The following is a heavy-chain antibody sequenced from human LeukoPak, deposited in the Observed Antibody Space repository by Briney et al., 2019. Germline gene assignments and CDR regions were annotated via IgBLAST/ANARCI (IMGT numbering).Heavy chain of an antibody. CDR3: AKSPIAAAGPRVPYYFDY. D-gene: IGHD6-13*01. V-gene: IGHV3-7*03. J-gene: IGHJ4*02. CDR2: IKEDGSEK. Sequence: GGSLRLSCAASGFTFSSYWMSWVRQAPGKGLEWVANIKEDGSEKYYVDSVKGRFTISRDNAKNSLYLQMNSLRAEDMALYYCAKSPIAAAGPRVPYYFDYWGQGTLVTVSS. CDR1: GFTFSSYW.